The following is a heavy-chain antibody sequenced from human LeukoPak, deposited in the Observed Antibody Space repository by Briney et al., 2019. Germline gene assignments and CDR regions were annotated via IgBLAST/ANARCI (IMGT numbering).Heavy chain of an antibody. CDR2: INHSGST. CDR1: GGSFSDYF. V-gene: IGHV4-34*01. J-gene: IGHJ5*02. Sequence: NLSETLSLTCAVNGGSFSDYFWSWIRQPPGRGLEWIGEINHSGSTNYNPSLKSRVTMSVDTSKNQFSLKLSSVTAADTAVYYCARVYSSSGYNWFDPWGQGTQVTVSS. CDR3: ARVYSSSGYNWFDP. D-gene: IGHD6-6*01.